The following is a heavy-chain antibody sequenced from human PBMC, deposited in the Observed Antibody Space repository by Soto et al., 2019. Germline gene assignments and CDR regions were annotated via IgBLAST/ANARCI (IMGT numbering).Heavy chain of an antibody. CDR2: ISPNNGNT. Sequence: GASVKVSCKASGYTFTSYDINWVRQATGQGLEWMGWISPNNGNTNYAQKVQGRVTMTRDTSTSTAYMELRSLRSDDTAVYYCAREVGGNWFDPWGQGTLVTVSS. CDR3: AREVGGNWFDP. D-gene: IGHD1-26*01. CDR1: GYTFTSYD. V-gene: IGHV1-8*01. J-gene: IGHJ5*02.